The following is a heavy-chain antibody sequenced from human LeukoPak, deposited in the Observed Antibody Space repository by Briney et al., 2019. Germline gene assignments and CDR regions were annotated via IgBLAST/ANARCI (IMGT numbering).Heavy chain of an antibody. Sequence: ASVKVSCKASGYTFTSYYMHWVRQAPGQGLEWIGWISAYNDNAHYAQGLQGRVTLSSQTSTRAAYMELTSLRSDDTAVYFCTRSTLGIEFDYWGQGTLVTVSP. D-gene: IGHD7-27*01. CDR2: ISAYNDNA. J-gene: IGHJ4*02. V-gene: IGHV1-18*04. CDR3: TRSTLGIEFDY. CDR1: GYTFTSYY.